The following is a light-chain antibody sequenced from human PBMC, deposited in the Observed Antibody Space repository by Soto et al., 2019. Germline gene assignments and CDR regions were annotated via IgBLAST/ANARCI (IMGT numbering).Light chain of an antibody. CDR1: ESVNSNY. Sequence: PGESATLSCRASESVNSNYLAWYQQKPGQAPRLLIFGASSRATGIPNRFSDSGSGTDFTLTISGLEPEDFAVYYCHQYGLLPRHPFGQGTKLEIK. J-gene: IGKJ2*01. V-gene: IGKV3-20*01. CDR3: HQYGLLPRHP. CDR2: GAS.